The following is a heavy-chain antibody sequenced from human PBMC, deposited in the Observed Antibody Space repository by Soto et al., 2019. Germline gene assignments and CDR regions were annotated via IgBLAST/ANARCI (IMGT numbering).Heavy chain of an antibody. D-gene: IGHD6-13*01. CDR3: AREEQLDDAFDI. CDR2: IYYSGST. V-gene: IGHV4-59*01. J-gene: IGHJ3*02. CDR1: GGSISSYY. Sequence: SETLSLTCTVSGGSISSYYWSWIRQPPGKGLEWIGYIYYSGSTNYNPSLKSRVTISVDTSKNQFSLKLSSVTAADTAVYYCAREEQLDDAFDIWGQGTMVTVSS.